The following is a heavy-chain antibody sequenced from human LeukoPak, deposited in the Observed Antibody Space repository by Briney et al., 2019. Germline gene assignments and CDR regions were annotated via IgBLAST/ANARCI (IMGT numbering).Heavy chain of an antibody. CDR3: ARGRLVYHFDY. J-gene: IGHJ4*02. D-gene: IGHD3-16*01. V-gene: IGHV3-23*01. CDR2: ISGSGGST. CDR1: GFTFSSYA. Sequence: SGGSLRLSCAASGFTFSSYAMSWVRQAPGKGLEWVSAISGSGGSTYYADSVKGRFTISRDNSKNTLYLQMNSLRVEDTAVYYCARGRLVYHFDYWGQGIQVTVSS.